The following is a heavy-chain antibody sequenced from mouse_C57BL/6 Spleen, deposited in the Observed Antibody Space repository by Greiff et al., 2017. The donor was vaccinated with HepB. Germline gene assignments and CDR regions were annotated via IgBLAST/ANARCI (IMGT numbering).Heavy chain of an antibody. CDR2: IHPSDSDT. CDR1: GYTFTSYW. D-gene: IGHD1-2*01. CDR3: AIDGDLNYYAMDY. J-gene: IGHJ4*01. Sequence: QVQLKQPGAELVKPGASVKVSCKASGYTFTSYWMHWVKQRPGQGLEWIGRIHPSDSDTNYNQKFKGKATLTVDKSSSTAYMQLSSLTSEDSAVYYCAIDGDLNYYAMDYWGQGTSVTVSS. V-gene: IGHV1-74*01.